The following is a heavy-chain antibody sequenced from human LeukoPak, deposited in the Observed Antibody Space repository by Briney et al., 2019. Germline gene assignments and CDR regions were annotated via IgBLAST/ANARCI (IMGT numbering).Heavy chain of an antibody. Sequence: QTGGSLRLSCEAAGFTFSSYRMNWVRQAPGKGLQWVSYISDSGDSIYYTDSVQGRFTISRDNAKTSLYLQMNSLRDEETAVYYCARDLELTYYDSSGYDYWGQGTPVTVSS. J-gene: IGHJ4*02. CDR2: ISDSGDSI. D-gene: IGHD3-22*01. CDR1: GFTFSSYR. V-gene: IGHV3-48*02. CDR3: ARDLELTYYDSSGYDY.